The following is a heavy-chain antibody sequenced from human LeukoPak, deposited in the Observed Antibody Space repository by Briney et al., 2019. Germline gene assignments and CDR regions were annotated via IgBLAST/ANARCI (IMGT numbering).Heavy chain of an antibody. CDR2: ISSSGSTI. D-gene: IGHD3-10*02. Sequence: GGALTLSCAASGFTFSSYEMNWVRQAPGKGLEWVSYISSSGSTIYYADSVKGRFTISRDNAKNSLYLQMNSLRAEDTAVYYCAELGITMIGGVWGKGTTVTISS. CDR1: GFTFSSYE. V-gene: IGHV3-48*03. J-gene: IGHJ6*04. CDR3: AELGITMIGGV.